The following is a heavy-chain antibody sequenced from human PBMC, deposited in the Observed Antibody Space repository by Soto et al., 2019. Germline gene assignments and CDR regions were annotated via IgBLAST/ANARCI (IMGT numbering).Heavy chain of an antibody. CDR3: AKDKRDFWSGYPRYYYYGMDV. CDR1: GFTFDDYA. J-gene: IGHJ6*02. D-gene: IGHD3-3*01. CDR2: ISWNSGSI. V-gene: IGHV3-9*01. Sequence: SLRLSCAASGFTFDDYAMHWVRQAPGKGLEWVSGISWNSGSIGYADSVKGRFTISRDNAKNSLYLQMNSLRAEDTALYYCAKDKRDFWSGYPRYYYYGMDVWGQGTTVTVSS.